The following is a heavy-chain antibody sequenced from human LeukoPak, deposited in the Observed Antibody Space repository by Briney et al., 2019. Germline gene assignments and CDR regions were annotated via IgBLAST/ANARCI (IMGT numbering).Heavy chain of an antibody. V-gene: IGHV4-38-2*01. CDR1: GYSISSGYY. CDR2: IYHSGST. J-gene: IGHJ4*02. D-gene: IGHD2-2*01. CDR3: ARHCSSTSCQEAFVY. Sequence: SETLSLTCAVSGYSISSGYYWGWIRQPPGKGLEWIGSIYHSGSTYDNPSLKSRVTISVGTSKNQFSLKLSSVTAADTAVYYCARHCSSTSCQEAFVYWGQGTLVTVSS.